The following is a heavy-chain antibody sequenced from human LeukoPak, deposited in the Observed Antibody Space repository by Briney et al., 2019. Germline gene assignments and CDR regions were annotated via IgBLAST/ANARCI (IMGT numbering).Heavy chain of an antibody. D-gene: IGHD3-10*01. CDR2: IIPIFGTA. CDR1: GGTFSSYA. V-gene: IGHV1-69*13. Sequence: SVKVSCKASGGTFSSYAISWVRQTPGQGLEWMGGIIPIFGTANYAQKFQGRVTITADESTSTAYMELSSLRSEDTAVYYCARDPPDGVNFDYWGQGTLVTVSS. CDR3: ARDPPDGVNFDY. J-gene: IGHJ4*02.